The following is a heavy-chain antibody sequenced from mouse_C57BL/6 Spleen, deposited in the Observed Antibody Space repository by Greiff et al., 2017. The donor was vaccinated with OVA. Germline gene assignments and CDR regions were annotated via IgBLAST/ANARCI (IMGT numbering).Heavy chain of an antibody. J-gene: IGHJ1*03. V-gene: IGHV5-12*01. Sequence: EVMLVESGGGLVQPGGSLKLSCAASGFTFSDYYMYWVRQTPEKRLEWVAYISNGGGSTYYPDTVKGRFTISRDNAKNTLYLQMSRLKSEDTAMYYCARSYGSSYVGGGYFDVWGTGTTVTVSS. D-gene: IGHD1-1*01. CDR3: ARSYGSSYVGGGYFDV. CDR2: ISNGGGST. CDR1: GFTFSDYY.